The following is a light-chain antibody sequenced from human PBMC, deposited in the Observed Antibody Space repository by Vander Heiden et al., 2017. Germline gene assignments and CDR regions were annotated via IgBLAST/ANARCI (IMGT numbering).Light chain of an antibody. Sequence: DSVMTQSPASLAVSLVATATINCKSSQRVLYSSNNKNYLAWYQQKQGQPPKLLIYWASTRESGVPDRFSGSRSGRDFTLPISSLQPEEVAVYYCQKNNCTPGYTLGRGTKLEIK. V-gene: IGKV4-1*01. CDR3: QKNNCTPGYT. CDR1: QRVLYSSNNKNY. J-gene: IGKJ2*01. CDR2: WAS.